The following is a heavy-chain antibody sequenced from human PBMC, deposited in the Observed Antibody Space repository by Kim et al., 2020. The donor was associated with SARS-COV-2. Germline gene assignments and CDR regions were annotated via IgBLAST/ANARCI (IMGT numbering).Heavy chain of an antibody. D-gene: IGHD3-22*01. Sequence: GGSLRLSCAASGFTFSSYAMSWVRQAPGKGLEWVSAISGSGGSTYYADSVKGRFTISRDNSKNTLYLQMNSLRAEDTAVYYCAKAFASYYDSSGYFDYWGQGTLVTVSS. CDR2: ISGSGGST. V-gene: IGHV3-23*01. CDR1: GFTFSSYA. CDR3: AKAFASYYDSSGYFDY. J-gene: IGHJ4*02.